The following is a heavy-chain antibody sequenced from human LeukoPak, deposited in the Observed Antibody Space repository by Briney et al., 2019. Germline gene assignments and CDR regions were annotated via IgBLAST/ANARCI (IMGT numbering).Heavy chain of an antibody. J-gene: IGHJ5*02. CDR1: RFTFSNYW. D-gene: IGHD6-6*01. CDR2: IKQDGSEK. Sequence: GGSLRLSCAASRFTFSNYWMSWVRQAPGKGLEWVANIKQDGSEKYYVDSVKGRFTISRDNAKNSLYLQMNSLRAEDTAVYYCAKGSVAGRQRAPPKEWFDPWGQGTLVTVSS. CDR3: AKGSVAGRQRAPPKEWFDP. V-gene: IGHV3-7*01.